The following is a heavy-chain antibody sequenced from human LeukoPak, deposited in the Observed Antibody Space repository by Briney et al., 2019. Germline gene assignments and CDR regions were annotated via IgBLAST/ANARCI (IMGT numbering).Heavy chain of an antibody. CDR2: IRFDGSYN. D-gene: IGHD7-27*01. Sequence: GGSLRLSCAASRFTFSSYGMHWVRQAPGKGLEWVAFIRFDGSYNYYADSVKGRFTISRDNSKNTLYLQMNSLRAEDTAVYYCAKATGDYFDYWGQGTLVTVSS. CDR1: RFTFSSYG. V-gene: IGHV3-30*02. J-gene: IGHJ4*02. CDR3: AKATGDYFDY.